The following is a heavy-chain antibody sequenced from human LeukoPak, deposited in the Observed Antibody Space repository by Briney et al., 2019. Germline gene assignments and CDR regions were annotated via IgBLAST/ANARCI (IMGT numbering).Heavy chain of an antibody. J-gene: IGHJ4*02. Sequence: PSETLSLTCAVSGGSISSSNWWNWVRQPPGKGLEWIGEINHSGSTNYNPSLKSRVTISVDTSKNQFSLKLSSVTAADTAVYYCARKKLAGYYFDYWGQGTLVTVSS. CDR1: GGSISSSNW. CDR2: INHSGST. D-gene: IGHD3-10*01. V-gene: IGHV4-4*02. CDR3: ARKKLAGYYFDY.